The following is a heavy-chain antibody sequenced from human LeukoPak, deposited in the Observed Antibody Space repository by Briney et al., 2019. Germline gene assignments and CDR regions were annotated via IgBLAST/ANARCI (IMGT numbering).Heavy chain of an antibody. V-gene: IGHV3-23*01. D-gene: IGHD2-2*01. CDR2: ISGSGGST. J-gene: IGHJ5*02. CDR1: GFTFSSYA. CDR3: ANSPCSSTSCYGWFDP. Sequence: PGGSLRLSCAASGFTFSSYAMSWVRQAPGKGLEWVSAISGSGGSTYYADSVKGRFTISRDNSKNTLYLQMNSLRAEDTAVYYCANSPCSSTSCYGWFDPWGQGTLVTVSS.